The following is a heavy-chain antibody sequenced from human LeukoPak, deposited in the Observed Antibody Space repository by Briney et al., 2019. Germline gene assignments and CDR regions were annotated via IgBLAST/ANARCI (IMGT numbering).Heavy chain of an antibody. Sequence: SETLSLTCTVPGNSIRSYYWNWIRQPPGKGLEWIGYIYYSGTTSYNPPLRSRVTISVDMSKNQFSLRLTSVTAADTAVYYCARQSEGFDSWGQGTLVTVSS. V-gene: IGHV4-59*08. CDR2: IYYSGTT. CDR3: ARQSEGFDS. J-gene: IGHJ4*02. CDR1: GNSIRSYY.